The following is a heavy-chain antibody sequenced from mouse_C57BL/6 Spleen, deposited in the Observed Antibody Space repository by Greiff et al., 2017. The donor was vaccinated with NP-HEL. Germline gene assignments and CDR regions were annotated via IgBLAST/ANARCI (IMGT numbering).Heavy chain of an antibody. CDR1: GYTFTSYW. J-gene: IGHJ3*01. CDR3: ARECYYYGSSPAWFAY. V-gene: IGHV1-72*01. D-gene: IGHD1-1*01. Sequence: VQLQQPGAELVKPGASVKLSCKASGYTFTSYWMHWVKQRPGRGLEWIGRIEPNSGGTKYNEKFKSKATLTVDKPSSTAYMQLSSLTSEDSAVYYCARECYYYGSSPAWFAYWGQGTLVTVPA. CDR2: IEPNSGGT.